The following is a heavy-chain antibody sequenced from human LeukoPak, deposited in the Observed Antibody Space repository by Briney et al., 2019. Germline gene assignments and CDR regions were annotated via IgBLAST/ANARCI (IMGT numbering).Heavy chain of an antibody. J-gene: IGHJ4*02. V-gene: IGHV3-7*03. Sequence: GGSLRLSCVGSGFAFGSYWMSWARQAPGKGLEWVATIKPDGNDKFLVDSVKGRFTISRDNAKTSLFLQMNSLRAEDTAMYYCTTSDCEYWGQGALVTVSS. CDR2: IKPDGNDK. CDR1: GFAFGSYW. CDR3: TTSDCEY.